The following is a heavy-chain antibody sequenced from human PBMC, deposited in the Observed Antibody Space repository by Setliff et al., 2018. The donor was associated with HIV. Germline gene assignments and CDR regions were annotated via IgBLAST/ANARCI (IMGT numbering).Heavy chain of an antibody. CDR2: IKTKPNSYAT. Sequence: GGSLRLSCSASGFTFSGSALHWVRQASGKGLEWVGRIKTKPNSYATAHAESVKGRFPISRDDSQNTAYLQMNSLRTEDTAVYFCAVSPDGDCATTECANWFDPWGQGTQVTVSS. D-gene: IGHD4-17*01. CDR3: AVSPDGDCATTECANWFDP. J-gene: IGHJ5*02. V-gene: IGHV3-73*01. CDR1: GFTFSGSA.